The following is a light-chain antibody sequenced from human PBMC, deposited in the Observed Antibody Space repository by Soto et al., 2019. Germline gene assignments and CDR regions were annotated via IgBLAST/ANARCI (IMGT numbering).Light chain of an antibody. J-gene: IGKJ1*01. CDR1: ENIARY. Sequence: DIQMTQSPSSLSACVGDRVTITRRASENIARYLNWYQQRPGKAPELLISAASSLQSGVPSRFSGGGSGTDFTLTISSLQPEDFATYYCQQSYSNPRTFGQGTKVEIK. V-gene: IGKV1-39*01. CDR3: QQSYSNPRT. CDR2: AAS.